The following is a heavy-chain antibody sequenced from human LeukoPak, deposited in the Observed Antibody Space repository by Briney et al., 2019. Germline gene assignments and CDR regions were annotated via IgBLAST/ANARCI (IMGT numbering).Heavy chain of an antibody. CDR1: GFIFSSYG. Sequence: PGGSLRLSCAASGFIFSSYGMHWVRQAPGKGLEWVARIWHDGSNDDYADSVKGRFTISRDNSKNTLYLQMNSLRAEDTAIYYCAKVTGDYYDTSGACDYWGQGTLVTVSS. CDR3: AKVTGDYYDTSGACDY. CDR2: IWHDGSND. J-gene: IGHJ4*02. D-gene: IGHD3-22*01. V-gene: IGHV3-33*06.